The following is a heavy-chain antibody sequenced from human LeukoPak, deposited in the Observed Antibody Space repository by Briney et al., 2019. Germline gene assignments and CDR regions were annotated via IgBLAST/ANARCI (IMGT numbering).Heavy chain of an antibody. D-gene: IGHD3-10*01. Sequence: TSETLSLTCAVSGYSISSGYYWGWIRQPPGKGLEWIGSIYHSGSTYYNPSLKSRVTISVDTSKNQFSLKLSSVTAADTAVYYCAFMVRGILLLDYWGQGTLVTVSS. V-gene: IGHV4-38-2*01. CDR1: GYSISSGYY. J-gene: IGHJ4*02. CDR2: IYHSGST. CDR3: AFMVRGILLLDY.